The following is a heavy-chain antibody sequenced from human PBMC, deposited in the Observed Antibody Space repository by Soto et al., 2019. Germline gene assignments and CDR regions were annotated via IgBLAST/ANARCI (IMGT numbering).Heavy chain of an antibody. V-gene: IGHV3-33*01. Sequence: QVQLVESGGGVVQPGRSLRLSCAASGFTFSSYGMHGVRQAPGKGLEWVAVIWYDGSNKYYADSVKGRFTISRDNSKNTLYLQMNSLRAEDTAVYYCARGAAAGHYYFDYWGQGTLVTVSS. D-gene: IGHD6-13*01. CDR2: IWYDGSNK. CDR1: GFTFSSYG. J-gene: IGHJ4*02. CDR3: ARGAAAGHYYFDY.